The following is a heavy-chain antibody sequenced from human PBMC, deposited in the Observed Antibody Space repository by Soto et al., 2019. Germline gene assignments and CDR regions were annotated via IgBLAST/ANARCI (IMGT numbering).Heavy chain of an antibody. Sequence: SLTCTVSGGSISSSGYYWGWIRQPPGKGLEWIGNIYYSGSTNYNPSLKSRVTISVDTSKNQFSLKVSSVTAADTAVYYCARRSYYGSGSIFDYWGQGTLVTVSS. CDR2: IYYSGST. D-gene: IGHD3-10*01. CDR3: ARRSYYGSGSIFDY. CDR1: GGSISSSGYY. J-gene: IGHJ4*02. V-gene: IGHV4-39*01.